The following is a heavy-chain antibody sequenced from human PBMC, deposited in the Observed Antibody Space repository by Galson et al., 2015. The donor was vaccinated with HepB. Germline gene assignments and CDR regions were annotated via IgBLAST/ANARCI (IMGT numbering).Heavy chain of an antibody. CDR1: GFTFGDYA. CDR3: TRLQYYSGSGSAPLDS. CDR2: IRSRSFGGTT. J-gene: IGHJ5*01. D-gene: IGHD3-10*01. Sequence: SLRLSCAASGFTFGDYAMSWFRQAPGKGLEWVSFIRSRSFGGTTEYAASVEDRFTLSRDDSESIAHLQMNNLKTEDTAVYYCTRLQYYSGSGSAPLDSWGQGTLVSVSS. V-gene: IGHV3-49*03.